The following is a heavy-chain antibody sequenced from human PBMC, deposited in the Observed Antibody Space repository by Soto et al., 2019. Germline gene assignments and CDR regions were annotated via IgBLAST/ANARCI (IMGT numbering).Heavy chain of an antibody. V-gene: IGHV3-23*01. CDR1: GFTFSSYA. CDR2: ISGSGGST. Sequence: EVQLLESGGGLVQPGGSLRLSCAASGFTFSSYAMSWVRQAPGKGLEWVSAISGSGGSTYYADSVKGRFTISRDNSKNTLYLHMNSLRAEDRAVYYCAKGEQWLVPTTDAFDIWGQGTMVIVSS. CDR3: AKGEQWLVPTTDAFDI. D-gene: IGHD6-19*01. J-gene: IGHJ3*02.